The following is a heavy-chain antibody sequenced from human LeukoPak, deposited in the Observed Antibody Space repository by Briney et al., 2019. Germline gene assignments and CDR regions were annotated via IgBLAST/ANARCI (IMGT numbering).Heavy chain of an antibody. D-gene: IGHD1-26*01. Sequence: SQTLSLTCTVSGGSISSGSYYWSWIRQPAGKGLEWIGRIYTSGSPNYNPSLKSRVTISVDTSKNQFSLKLSSVTAADTAVYYCAREGPISGSYAAFDIWGQGTMVTVSS. CDR2: IYTSGSP. CDR3: AREGPISGSYAAFDI. J-gene: IGHJ3*02. V-gene: IGHV4-61*02. CDR1: GGSISSGSYY.